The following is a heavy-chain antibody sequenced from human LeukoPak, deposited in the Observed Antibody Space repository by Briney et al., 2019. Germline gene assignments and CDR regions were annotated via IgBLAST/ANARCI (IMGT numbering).Heavy chain of an antibody. J-gene: IGHJ4*02. V-gene: IGHV3-48*01. Sequence: GSLRLSCAASGFTFSSYSMNWVRQAPGKGLEWVSYISSSSSTIYYADSVRGRFTISRDNAKNSLYLQMNSLRAEDTAVYYCARDPGRGGKAVMDYWGQGTLVTVSS. D-gene: IGHD3-16*01. CDR3: ARDPGRGGKAVMDY. CDR2: ISSSSSTI. CDR1: GFTFSSYS.